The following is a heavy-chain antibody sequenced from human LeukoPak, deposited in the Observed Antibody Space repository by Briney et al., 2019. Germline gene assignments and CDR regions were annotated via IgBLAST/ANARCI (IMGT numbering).Heavy chain of an antibody. CDR3: ARDRKAMGDDAFDI. V-gene: IGHV4-59*01. CDR2: IYYSGST. Sequence: PSETLSLTCTVSGASIRGYYWSWIRQPPGKGLEWIGYIYYSGSTNYNPSLKSRVTISVDTSKNQFSLKLSSVTAADTAVYYCARDRKAMGDDAFDIWGQGTMVTVSS. D-gene: IGHD3-16*01. J-gene: IGHJ3*02. CDR1: GASIRGYY.